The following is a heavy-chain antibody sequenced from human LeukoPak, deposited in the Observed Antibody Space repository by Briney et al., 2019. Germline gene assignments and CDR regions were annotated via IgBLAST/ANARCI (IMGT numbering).Heavy chain of an antibody. CDR3: ARGRSSSWSSFDY. J-gene: IGHJ4*02. CDR1: GGSISSGDYY. V-gene: IGHV4-30-4*01. D-gene: IGHD6-13*01. CDR2: IYNNGRA. Sequence: SQTLSLTCTVSGGSISSGDYYWSWIRQPPGKGLEWIGYIYNNGRAYYNPSLKSRVTISVDTSKNLFSLKVSSVTAADAAVYYCARGRSSSWSSFDYWGQGTLVTVSS.